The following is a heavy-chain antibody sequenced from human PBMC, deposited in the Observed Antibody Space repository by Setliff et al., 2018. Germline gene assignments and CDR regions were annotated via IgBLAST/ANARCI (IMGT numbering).Heavy chain of an antibody. CDR3: AKGGGRYHSDS. D-gene: IGHD1-1*01. J-gene: IGHJ4*02. CDR2: IYHDGPS. CDR1: GDSLTSGPYY. V-gene: IGHV4-39*07. Sequence: PSETLSLTCTVSGDSLTSGPYYWTWVRQSPGKGLEWIGYIYHDGPSVHYNTSLKSRVTMSIDKSNNQFSLKLTSVTAADTAVYYCAKGGGRYHSDSWGQGILVTVSS.